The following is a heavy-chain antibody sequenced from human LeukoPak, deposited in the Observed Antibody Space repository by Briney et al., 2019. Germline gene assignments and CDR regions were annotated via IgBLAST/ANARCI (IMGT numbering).Heavy chain of an antibody. CDR3: ARFPDSWNYDY. CDR2: INPNNGDT. D-gene: IGHD1-7*01. J-gene: IGHJ4*02. Sequence: ASVNVSCKASGYTFTTYFIHWVRQAPGQGLQWMGWINPNNGDTNYAQKFQGRVTLTRDTSISAVYMDLSSLRSDDTAVYYCARFPDSWNYDYWGQGTLVTVSS. V-gene: IGHV1-2*02. CDR1: GYTFTTYF.